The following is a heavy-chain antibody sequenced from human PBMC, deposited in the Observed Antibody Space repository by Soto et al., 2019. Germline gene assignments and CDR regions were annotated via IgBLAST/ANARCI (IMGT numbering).Heavy chain of an antibody. CDR3: ARGGHCSSTSCYTSRSAFDI. CDR1: GFTFSSYW. D-gene: IGHD2-2*02. Sequence: EVQLVESGGGLVQPGGSLRLSCAASGFTFSSYWMSWVRQAPGKGLEWVANIKQDGSEKYYVDSVMGRFTISRDNAKKSLYLQVNSLRAEDTAVYYCARGGHCSSTSCYTSRSAFDICGQGTIVTVSS. V-gene: IGHV3-7*01. CDR2: IKQDGSEK. J-gene: IGHJ3*02.